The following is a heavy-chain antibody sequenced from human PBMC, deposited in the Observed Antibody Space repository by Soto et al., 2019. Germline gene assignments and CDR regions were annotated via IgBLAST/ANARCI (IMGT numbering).Heavy chain of an antibody. V-gene: IGHV1-69*13. CDR2: IIPIFTTT. CDR1: GGTFSNHA. D-gene: IGHD6-13*01. CDR3: AREVAADGTFREDVFDI. J-gene: IGHJ3*02. Sequence: SVKLSCKASGGTFSNHAINWVRQAPGQGLEWMGRIIPIFTTTNYAQKFQGRVTITADESTITAYMELSSLKHDDTAVYYCAREVAADGTFREDVFDIWGQGTLVTVSS.